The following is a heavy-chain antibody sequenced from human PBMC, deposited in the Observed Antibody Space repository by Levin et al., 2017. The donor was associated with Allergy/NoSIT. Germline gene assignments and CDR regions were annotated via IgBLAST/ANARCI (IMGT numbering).Heavy chain of an antibody. V-gene: IGHV3-48*02. CDR2: ISSSSSSI. D-gene: IGHD2/OR15-2a*01. J-gene: IGHJ3*02. CDR3: AGMKRNIRQAFGI. Sequence: PGGSLRLSCVASGVAFSSYSMNWVRQAPGKGLEWISYISSSSSSIDYADSVKGRFTISRDNAKNSLFLQMNSLSDEDTAVYFCAGMKRNIRQAFGIWGQGTMVTVSS. CDR1: GVAFSSYS.